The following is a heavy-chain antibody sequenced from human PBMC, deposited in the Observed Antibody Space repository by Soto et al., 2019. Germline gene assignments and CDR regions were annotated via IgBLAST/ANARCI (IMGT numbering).Heavy chain of an antibody. D-gene: IGHD5-12*01. CDR2: ISYDGSNK. CDR1: GFTFSSYG. J-gene: IGHJ4*02. V-gene: IGHV3-30*18. CDR3: EKVPVVATTYYYFDY. Sequence: PGGSLRLSCAASGFTFSSYGMHWVRQAPGKGLEWVAVISYDGSNKYYADSVKGRFTISRDNSKNTLYLQMNSLRAEDTAVYYCEKVPVVATTYYYFDYWGQGTLVTVYS.